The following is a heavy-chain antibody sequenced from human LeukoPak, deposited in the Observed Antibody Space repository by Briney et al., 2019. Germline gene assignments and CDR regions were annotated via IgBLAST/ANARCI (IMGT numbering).Heavy chain of an antibody. V-gene: IGHV3-73*01. Sequence: PGGSLRLSCAASGFTFSGSAMHWVRQASGKGLEWVGRIRSKANSYATAYAASVKGRFTISRDDSKNTAYLQMNSLKTEDTAVYYCTRPGVSDILTGYYANWFDPWGQGTLVTVSS. J-gene: IGHJ5*02. CDR2: IRSKANSYAT. CDR3: TRPGVSDILTGYYANWFDP. CDR1: GFTFSGSA. D-gene: IGHD3-9*01.